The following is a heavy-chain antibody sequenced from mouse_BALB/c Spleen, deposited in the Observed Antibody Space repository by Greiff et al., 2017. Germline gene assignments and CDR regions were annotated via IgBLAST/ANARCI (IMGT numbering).Heavy chain of an antibody. CDR3: ARGTTVVLDY. CDR2: IYPGSGGT. CDR1: GYTFTSYG. D-gene: IGHD1-1*01. V-gene: IGHV1-77*01. J-gene: IGHJ4*01. Sequence: QVQLKESGPELVKPGASVKISCKASGYTFTSYGINWVKQRPGQGLEWIGYIYPGSGGTAYNQKFKGKATLTADKSSSTVYMQLSSLTSEDSAIYFCARGTTVVLDYWGQGTSVTVSS.